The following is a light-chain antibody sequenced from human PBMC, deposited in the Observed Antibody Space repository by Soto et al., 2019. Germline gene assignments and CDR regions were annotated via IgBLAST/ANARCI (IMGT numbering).Light chain of an antibody. CDR3: CSCAGSYTWV. V-gene: IGLV2-11*01. CDR1: SSDVGGYNY. Sequence: QSALTQPRSVSGSPGQSVTISCTGTSSDVGGYNYVSWYQQHPGKAPKLMIYDVSKRPSGVPDRFSGSKSGNTASLTISGLQAEDEADYCCCSCAGSYTWVFGGGTKLTVL. CDR2: DVS. J-gene: IGLJ3*02.